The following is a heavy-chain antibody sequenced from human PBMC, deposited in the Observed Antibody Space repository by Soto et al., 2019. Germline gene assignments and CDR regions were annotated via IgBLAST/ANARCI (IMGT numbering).Heavy chain of an antibody. CDR3: ERVRGVAATHWFVP. Sequence: QVQLVQSGAEVKKPGSSVKVSCKASGGTFSSYTISWVRQAPGQGLEWMGRIIPILGIANYAQKFQGRVTITADKCTSTAYRELSSLRSEDTAVYYCERVRGVAATHWFVPLGQGTLVTVSS. CDR1: GGTFSSYT. J-gene: IGHJ5*02. V-gene: IGHV1-69*02. CDR2: IIPILGIA. D-gene: IGHD2-15*01.